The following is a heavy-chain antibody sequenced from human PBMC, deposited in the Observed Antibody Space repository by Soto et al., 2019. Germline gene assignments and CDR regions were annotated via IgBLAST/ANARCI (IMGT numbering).Heavy chain of an antibody. J-gene: IGHJ6*02. CDR3: ARGGYYDNTWGKLSHYGLDV. V-gene: IGHV1-18*01. CDR1: GYTFIRYG. D-gene: IGHD3-16*01. CDR2: ISPYNDYT. Sequence: QVQLVQSAAEVKKPGASVKVSCKASGYTFIRYGITWVRQAPGQGLEWMGWISPYNDYTIYAQKLQGRVTMTTDTPTRQTDRELRILKSDDTAVYYCARGGYYDNTWGKLSHYGLDVWGQGTSVTVSS.